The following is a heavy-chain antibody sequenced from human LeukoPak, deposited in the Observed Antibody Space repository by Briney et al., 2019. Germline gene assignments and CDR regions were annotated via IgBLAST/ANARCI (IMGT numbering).Heavy chain of an antibody. Sequence: GGSLRLSCAASGFSFSLYGMNWVRQAPGKGLEWVASISPSSTYTFYGDAVKGRFTISRDDTTNSVHLQMNSPGPEDTAVYYCARVAYTYVFDFWGQGTLLTVSS. CDR2: ISPSSTYT. D-gene: IGHD3-16*01. CDR1: GFSFSLYG. V-gene: IGHV3-21*01. CDR3: ARVAYTYVFDF. J-gene: IGHJ4*02.